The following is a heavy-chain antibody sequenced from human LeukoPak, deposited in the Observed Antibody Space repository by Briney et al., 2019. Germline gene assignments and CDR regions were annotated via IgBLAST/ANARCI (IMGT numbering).Heavy chain of an antibody. CDR3: ARDCGSDCSQAFDI. V-gene: IGHV3-7*05. J-gene: IGHJ3*02. Sequence: GGSLRLSCAASGFTFSNYWMGWVRQAPGKGLEWVADIKQDGNKRYYVDSVEGRFTISRDNAKNSLYLQMNSLRVEDTAVYYCARDCGSDCSQAFDIWGQGTMVTVSS. D-gene: IGHD2-21*02. CDR1: GFTFSNYW. CDR2: IKQDGNKR.